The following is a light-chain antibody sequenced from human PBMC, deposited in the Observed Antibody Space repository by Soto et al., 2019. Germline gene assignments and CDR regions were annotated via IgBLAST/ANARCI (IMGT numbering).Light chain of an antibody. V-gene: IGLV2-8*01. CDR2: EVS. CDR3: SSFAGSNIYVV. Sequence: QSALTQPPSASGSPGHSVTISCTGTSSDVGGYNYVSWYQQHPGKAPKLIIYEVSKRPSGVPHRFSGSKSGNTASLTVSGLQAEDEADYYCSSFAGSNIYVVFGGGTKLTVL. J-gene: IGLJ2*01. CDR1: SSDVGGYNY.